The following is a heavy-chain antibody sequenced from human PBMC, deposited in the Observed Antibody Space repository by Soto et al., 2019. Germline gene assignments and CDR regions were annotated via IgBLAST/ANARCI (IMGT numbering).Heavy chain of an antibody. J-gene: IGHJ6*02. V-gene: IGHV3-48*02. D-gene: IGHD3-16*01. CDR2: ISSSSSTI. CDR1: GFTFSSYS. CDR3: ARDASLLPPHYYYGMDV. Sequence: GGSLRLSCAASGFTFSSYSMNWVRQAPGKGLEWVSYISSSSSTIYYADSVKGRFTISRDNAKNSLYLQMNSLRDEDTAVYYCARDASLLPPHYYYGMDVWGQGTSVTVSS.